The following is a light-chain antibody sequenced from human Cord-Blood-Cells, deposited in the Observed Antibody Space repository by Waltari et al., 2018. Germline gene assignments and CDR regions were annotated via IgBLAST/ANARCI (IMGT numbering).Light chain of an antibody. J-gene: IGLJ3*02. V-gene: IGLV2-14*01. Sequence: LTQPASMSGSPGQSITISCTGTSSDVGGYNYVSWYQQHPGKAPKLMIYDVSNRPSGVSNRFSGSKSGNTASLTISGLQAEDEADYYCSSYTSSSTLWVFGGGTKLTVL. CDR3: SSYTSSSTLWV. CDR1: SSDVGGYNY. CDR2: DVS.